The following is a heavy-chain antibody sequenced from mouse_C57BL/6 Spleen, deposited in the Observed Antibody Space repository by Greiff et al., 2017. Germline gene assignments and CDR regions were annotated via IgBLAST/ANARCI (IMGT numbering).Heavy chain of an antibody. CDR1: GYTFTDYE. D-gene: IGHD2-2*01. CDR3: TRSGGYDYCDY. J-gene: IGHJ2*01. V-gene: IGHV1-15*01. CDR2: IDPETGGT. Sequence: QVQLQQSGAELVRPGASVTLSCKASGYTFTDYEMHWVKQTPVHGLEWIGAIDPETGGTAYNQKFKGKAILTADKSSSTAYMELRSLTSEDSAVYYGTRSGGYDYCDYWGQGTTLTVSS.